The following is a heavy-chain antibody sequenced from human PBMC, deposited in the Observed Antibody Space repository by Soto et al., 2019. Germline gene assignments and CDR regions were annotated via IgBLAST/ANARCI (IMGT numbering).Heavy chain of an antibody. V-gene: IGHV1-69*02. CDR2: IIPILGIA. Sequence: SVKVSCKASRGTFSSYTISWVRQAPGQGLEWMGRIIPILGIANYAQKFQGRVTITADKSTSTAYMELSSLRAEDTAVYYCAKSLDINWKNWFDPWRQGTLVTVSS. CDR1: RGTFSSYT. J-gene: IGHJ5*02. D-gene: IGHD1-1*01. CDR3: AKSLDINWKNWFDP.